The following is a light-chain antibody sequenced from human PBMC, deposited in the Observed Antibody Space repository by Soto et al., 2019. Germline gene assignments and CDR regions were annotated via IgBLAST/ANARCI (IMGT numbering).Light chain of an antibody. J-gene: IGKJ1*01. Sequence: DIVLTQSPATLSLSPGERATLYCGASQRVSGGFLAWYQQKPGLAPRLILYDTSFRATGIPDRFSGSGSATEFTLTISRLDPEDFAGYYCKHYGSSPSCGQVTKVDIK. CDR2: DTS. CDR1: QRVSGGF. V-gene: IGKV3D-20*01. CDR3: KHYGSSPS.